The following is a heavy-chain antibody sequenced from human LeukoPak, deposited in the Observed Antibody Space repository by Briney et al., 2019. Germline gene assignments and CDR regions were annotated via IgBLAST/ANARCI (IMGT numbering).Heavy chain of an antibody. CDR1: GGSFTDYF. CDR2: INDYTGNT. D-gene: IGHD3-22*01. CDR3: ARGRIAKIVVVHSFHYGMDA. J-gene: IGHJ6*02. Sequence: SETLSLTCDVFGGSFTDYFWTWIRQSPGKGLEWIGEINDYTGNTNYNPSLNSRVSISPEKSKNQFSLEMRSVTAADTAVYYCARGRIAKIVVVHSFHYGMDAWGQGTTVTVSS. V-gene: IGHV4-34*01.